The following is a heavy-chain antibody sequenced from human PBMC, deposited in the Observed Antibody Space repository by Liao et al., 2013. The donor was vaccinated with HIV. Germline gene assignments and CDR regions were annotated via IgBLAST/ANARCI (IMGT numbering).Heavy chain of an antibody. Sequence: QVQLQESGPRLVKPSETLSLTCTISGGSISSYYWSWIRQPPGKGLEWIGYIYYRGSTNYNPSLKSRVTISVDTSKNQFSLKLSSVTAADTAVYYCVRDQYHYDSSGHYFDYWGQGTLVTVSS. CDR1: GGSISSYY. J-gene: IGHJ4*02. V-gene: IGHV4-59*01. D-gene: IGHD3-22*01. CDR3: VRDQYHYDSSGHYFDY. CDR2: IYYRGST.